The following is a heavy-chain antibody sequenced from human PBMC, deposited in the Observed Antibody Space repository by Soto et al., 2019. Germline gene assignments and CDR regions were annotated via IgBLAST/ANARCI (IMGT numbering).Heavy chain of an antibody. Sequence: SETLSLTCTVSGGSISSGGYYWSWIRQHPGKGLEWIGYIYYSGGTYYNPSLKSRVTISVDTSKNQFSLKLSSVTAADTAVYYCAREGGYCSGGSCYHDAFDIWGQGTMVTVSS. V-gene: IGHV4-31*03. J-gene: IGHJ3*02. CDR1: GGSISSGGYY. D-gene: IGHD2-15*01. CDR3: AREGGYCSGGSCYHDAFDI. CDR2: IYYSGGT.